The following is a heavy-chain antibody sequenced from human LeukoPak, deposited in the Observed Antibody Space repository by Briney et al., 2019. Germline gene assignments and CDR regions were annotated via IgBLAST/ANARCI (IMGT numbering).Heavy chain of an antibody. CDR2: IYHSGST. Sequence: PSETLSLTCAVSGYSISSGYYWGWIRQPPGKGLEWIGSIYHSGSTYYNPSLKSRVTISVDTSKNQFSLKLSSVTAADTAVYYCARGNILKVRQNAFDIWGQGTMVTVSP. V-gene: IGHV4-38-2*01. J-gene: IGHJ3*02. CDR1: GYSISSGYY. CDR3: ARGNILKVRQNAFDI. D-gene: IGHD3-10*01.